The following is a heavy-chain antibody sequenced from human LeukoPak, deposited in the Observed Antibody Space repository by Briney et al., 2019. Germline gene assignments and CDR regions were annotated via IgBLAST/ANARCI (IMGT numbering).Heavy chain of an antibody. CDR2: IWYDGSNK. D-gene: IGHD3-10*01. J-gene: IGHJ4*02. V-gene: IGHV3-33*08. Sequence: GGSLRLSCVASGFTFSSYGMHWVRQAPGKGLEWVAVIWYDGSNKYYADSVKGRFTISRDNSKNTLYLQMHSLRAEDTAVYYCARDMGYYGSGSYYEPLYYFDYWGQGTLVTVSS. CDR1: GFTFSSYG. CDR3: ARDMGYYGSGSYYEPLYYFDY.